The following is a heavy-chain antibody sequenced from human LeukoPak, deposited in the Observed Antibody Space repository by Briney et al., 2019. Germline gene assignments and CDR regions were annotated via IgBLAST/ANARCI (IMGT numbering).Heavy chain of an antibody. CDR3: AKGRSSWYVGNWFDP. Sequence: GGSLRLSCAASGFTYSSYDMHWVRQAPGKELEWVTFIQYDGSNEYQADSVKGRFTISRDNSKNTLYLQMNSLRAEDTAVYYCAKGRSSWYVGNWFDPWGQGTLVTVSS. CDR2: IQYDGSNE. CDR1: GFTYSSYD. D-gene: IGHD6-13*01. J-gene: IGHJ5*02. V-gene: IGHV3-30*02.